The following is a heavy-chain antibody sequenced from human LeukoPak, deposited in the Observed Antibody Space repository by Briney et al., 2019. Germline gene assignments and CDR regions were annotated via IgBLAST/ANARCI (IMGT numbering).Heavy chain of an antibody. J-gene: IGHJ4*02. CDR1: GYTSTSYY. CDR2: INPSGGST. CDR3: ARDHRFSGIVVVPAAMGY. Sequence: GASVKVSCKASGYTSTSYYMHWVRQAPGQGLEWMGIINPSGGSTSYAQKFQGRVTMTRDTSTSTVYMELSSLRSEDTAVYYCARDHRFSGIVVVPAAMGYWGQGTLVTVSS. V-gene: IGHV1-46*01. D-gene: IGHD2-2*01.